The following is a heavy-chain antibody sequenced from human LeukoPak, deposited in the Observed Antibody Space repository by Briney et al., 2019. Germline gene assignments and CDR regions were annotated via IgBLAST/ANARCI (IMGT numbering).Heavy chain of an antibody. CDR2: IIPIFGTA. J-gene: IGHJ3*02. V-gene: IGHV1-69*13. CDR1: GGTFSSYA. Sequence: GASVKVSCKASGGTFSSYAISWVRQAPGQGLEWMGGIIPIFGTASYAQKFQGRVTITADESTSTAYMELSSLRSEDTAVYYCAWIAVACIGAFDIWGQGTMVTVSS. CDR3: AWIAVACIGAFDI. D-gene: IGHD6-19*01.